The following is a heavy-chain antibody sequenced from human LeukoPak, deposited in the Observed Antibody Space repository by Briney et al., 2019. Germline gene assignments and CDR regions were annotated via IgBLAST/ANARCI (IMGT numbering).Heavy chain of an antibody. D-gene: IGHD3-3*01. J-gene: IGHJ4*02. CDR1: GGSISSYY. V-gene: IGHV4-59*08. CDR2: IYYSGST. CDR3: ARWRAHFDC. Sequence: PSETLSLTCTVSGGSISSYYWSWIRQPPGKGLEWIGYIYYSGSTNYNPSLKSRVTISVDTSKNQFSLKLSSVTAADTAVYYCARWRAHFDCWGQGTLVTVSS.